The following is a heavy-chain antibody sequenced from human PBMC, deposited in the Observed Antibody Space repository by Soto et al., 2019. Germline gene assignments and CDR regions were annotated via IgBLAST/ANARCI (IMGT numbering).Heavy chain of an antibody. J-gene: IGHJ4*02. V-gene: IGHV3-74*01. CDR2: INSDGSST. CDR3: ARVPDYGSGSWITYFDY. Sequence: GGSLRLSCAASGFTFSSYWMHWVRQAPGKGLVWVSRINSDGSSTSYADSVKGRFTISRDNAKNTLYLQMNSLRAEDTAVYYCARVPDYGSGSWITYFDYWGQGTLVTVSS. CDR1: GFTFSSYW. D-gene: IGHD3-10*01.